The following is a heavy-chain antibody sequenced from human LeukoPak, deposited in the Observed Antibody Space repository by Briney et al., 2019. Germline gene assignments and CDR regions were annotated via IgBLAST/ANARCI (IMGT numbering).Heavy chain of an antibody. CDR3: TRFNQEPHGMDV. Sequence: PGGSLRLSCAASGFMFSGSAMHWVRQASGKGLEWVGRIRSKVNSYATAYAASVEGRFTISRDDSQSTAYLQMNSLKTEDTAVYYCTRFNQEPHGMDVWGQGTTVTVSS. D-gene: IGHD1-14*01. CDR1: GFMFSGSA. CDR2: IRSKVNSYAT. J-gene: IGHJ6*02. V-gene: IGHV3-73*01.